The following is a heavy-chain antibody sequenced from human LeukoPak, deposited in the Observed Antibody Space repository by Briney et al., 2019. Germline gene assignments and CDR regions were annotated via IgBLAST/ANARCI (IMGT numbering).Heavy chain of an antibody. J-gene: IGHJ4*02. CDR2: ISSSGNNI. D-gene: IGHD4-23*01. V-gene: IGHV3-11*04. CDR1: GFTFSDYY. CDR3: ARDRPRLVGTLNVGVQRFNY. Sequence: PGGSLRLSCAASGFTFSDYYMSWIRQAPGKGLEWVSYISSSGNNIYYADSVKGRFTISRDNAKNSLYLQMNSLRAEDTAVYYCARDRPRLVGTLNVGVQRFNYWGQGTLVTVSS.